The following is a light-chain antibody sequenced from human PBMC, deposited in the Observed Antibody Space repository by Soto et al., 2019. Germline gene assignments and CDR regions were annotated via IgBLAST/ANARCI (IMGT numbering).Light chain of an antibody. CDR2: GAS. CDR1: QTVSSSY. Sequence: ELVLTQSPGTLSLSPGERATLSCRASQTVSSSYLAWYQQKPGQAPRLLIYGASSRATGIPDRFSGSGSGTDFTLNISRLEPEDFEVYYCQQYGSSPSFGGGTKVELK. V-gene: IGKV3-20*01. CDR3: QQYGSSPS. J-gene: IGKJ4*01.